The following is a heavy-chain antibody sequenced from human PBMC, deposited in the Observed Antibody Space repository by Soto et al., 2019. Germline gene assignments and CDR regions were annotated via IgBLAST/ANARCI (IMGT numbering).Heavy chain of an antibody. CDR1: GRTFSTYS. V-gene: IGHV1-69*06. Sequence: QVQLVQSGAEVKKPGSSVKVSCKTSGRTFSTYSIVWVRQAPGEGLEWIGGIIPIFGTANYAQKFQDRVTITADKSTNTAFMELSSLKSEDTAMYYCASSSGNNYGVGTNYYFDYWGQGTLVTVSS. CDR3: ASSSGNNYGVGTNYYFDY. J-gene: IGHJ4*02. D-gene: IGHD1-26*01. CDR2: IIPIFGTA.